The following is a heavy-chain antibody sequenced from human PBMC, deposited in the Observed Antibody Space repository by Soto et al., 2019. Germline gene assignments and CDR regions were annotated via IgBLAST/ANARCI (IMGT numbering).Heavy chain of an antibody. CDR2: ISAYNGNT. D-gene: IGHD3-22*01. CDR3: ARDHGSLYDSSGYYPCCGWFDP. Sequence: GASVKVSCKASGYTFTSYGISWVRQAPGQGLEWMGWISAYNGNTNYAQKLQGRVTMTTDTSTSTAYMELRSLRSDDTAVYYCARDHGSLYDSSGYYPCCGWFDPWGQGTLVTVSS. J-gene: IGHJ5*02. CDR1: GYTFTSYG. V-gene: IGHV1-18*01.